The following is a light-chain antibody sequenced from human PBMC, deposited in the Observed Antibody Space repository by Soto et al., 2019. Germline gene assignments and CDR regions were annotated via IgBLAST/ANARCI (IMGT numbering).Light chain of an antibody. J-gene: IGLJ2*01. Sequence: QSVLTQPASVSGSPGQSITISCIGSSSDVGGSNYVSWYQHHPGRVPKPMIFEVSDRPSGVSSRFSGSKSGNTAYLTISGLQAEDEADYYCRSFSSTSTIVFGGGTQLTVL. CDR3: RSFSSTSTIV. CDR1: SSDVGGSNY. CDR2: EVS. V-gene: IGLV2-14*01.